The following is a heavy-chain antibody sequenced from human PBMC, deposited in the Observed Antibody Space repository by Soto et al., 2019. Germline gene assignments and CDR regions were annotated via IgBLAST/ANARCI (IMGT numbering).Heavy chain of an antibody. Sequence: GGSLRLSCAASGFTLSSYWMHWVRQAPGKGMVWVSRVKSDGSSTSYADSVKGRFTISRDNAKNTLYLQMNSLRAEDTAVYYCARDNWNSYWGQGTLVTVPP. CDR1: GFTLSSYW. CDR3: ARDNWNSY. V-gene: IGHV3-74*01. J-gene: IGHJ4*02. D-gene: IGHD1-1*01. CDR2: VKSDGSST.